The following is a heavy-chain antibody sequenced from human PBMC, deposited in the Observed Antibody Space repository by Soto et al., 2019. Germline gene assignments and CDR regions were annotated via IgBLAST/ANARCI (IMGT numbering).Heavy chain of an antibody. J-gene: IGHJ4*02. CDR1: GFTFSSYA. CDR3: ATLRGIDDY. V-gene: IGHV3-30-3*01. Sequence: QVQLVESGGGVVQPGRSLRLSCAASGFTFSSYAMHWVRQAPGKGLEWVAVISYDGSNKYYADSVKGRFTISRDNSKNTLYLQMHSLRAVDTAVYYCATLRGIDDYWGQGTLVTVSS. CDR2: ISYDGSNK.